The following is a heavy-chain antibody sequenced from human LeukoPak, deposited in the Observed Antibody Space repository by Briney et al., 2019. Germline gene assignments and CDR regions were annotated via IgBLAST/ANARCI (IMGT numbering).Heavy chain of an antibody. Sequence: SETLSLTCTVSGGSISSSSYYWGWIRQPPGKGLEWIGSIYYSGSTYYNPSLKSRVTISVDTSKNQFSLKLSSVTAADTAVYYCARDSSGWFYFDYWGQGTLVTVSS. V-gene: IGHV4-39*07. CDR3: ARDSSGWFYFDY. CDR2: IYYSGST. CDR1: GGSISSSSYY. D-gene: IGHD6-19*01. J-gene: IGHJ4*02.